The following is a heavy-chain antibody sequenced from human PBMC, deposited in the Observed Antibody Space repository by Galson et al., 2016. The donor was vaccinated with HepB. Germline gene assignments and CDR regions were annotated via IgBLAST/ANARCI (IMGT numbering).Heavy chain of an antibody. Sequence: SLRLSCAASGFTVTNNYMNWVRQAPGKGLEWVSVIYSGGSTYYADSVKGRFTISRDTSKNTLYLQMNSLRVEDTAVYYCARDSLDYGGWFDPWGQGALVTVSS. D-gene: IGHD4-23*01. CDR2: IYSGGST. J-gene: IGHJ5*02. CDR3: ARDSLDYGGWFDP. V-gene: IGHV3-53*01. CDR1: GFTVTNNY.